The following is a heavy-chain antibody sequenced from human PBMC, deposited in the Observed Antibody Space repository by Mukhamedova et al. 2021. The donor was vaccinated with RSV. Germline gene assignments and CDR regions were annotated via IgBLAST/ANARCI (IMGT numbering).Heavy chain of an antibody. CDR3: AREGMTATGDS. D-gene: IGHD6-13*01. CDR2: GSYT. Sequence: GSYTSYADSVKDRFTISRDNAKNTLYLQMNSLRAEDTAVYYCAREGMTATGDSWGQGTLVTVSS. J-gene: IGHJ4*02. V-gene: IGHV3-74*01.